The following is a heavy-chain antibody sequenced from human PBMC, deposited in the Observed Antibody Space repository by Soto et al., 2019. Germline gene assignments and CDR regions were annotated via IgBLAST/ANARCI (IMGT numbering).Heavy chain of an antibody. V-gene: IGHV1-69*12. Sequence: QVQLVQSGAEVKKPGSSVKVSCKASGGTFSSYAISWVRQAPGQGLEWMGGIIPIFGTANYAQKFQGRVTITADEAXXTAYMELSSLRSEDTAVYYCAKGFSSGWYNDAFDIWGQGTMVTVSS. CDR2: IIPIFGTA. J-gene: IGHJ3*02. D-gene: IGHD6-19*01. CDR3: AKGFSSGWYNDAFDI. CDR1: GGTFSSYA.